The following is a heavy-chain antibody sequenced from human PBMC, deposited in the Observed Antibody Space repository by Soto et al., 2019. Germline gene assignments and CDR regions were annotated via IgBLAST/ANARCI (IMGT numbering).Heavy chain of an antibody. CDR1: GGSVSSGSYY. CDR3: ARNGGYENWFDP. J-gene: IGHJ5*02. V-gene: IGHV4-61*01. Sequence: QVQLQESGPGLVKPSETLSLTCTVSGGSVSSGSYYWSWIRQPPGKGLEWIGYIYYSGSTNYNPPLKRRVTISVDTSKNQFPLKLSSVTAADTAVYYCARNGGYENWFDPWGQGTLVTVSS. D-gene: IGHD1-1*01. CDR2: IYYSGST.